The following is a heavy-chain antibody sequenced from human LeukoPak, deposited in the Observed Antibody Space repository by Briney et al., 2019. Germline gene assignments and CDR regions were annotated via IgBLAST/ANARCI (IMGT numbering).Heavy chain of an antibody. V-gene: IGHV4-30-2*01. D-gene: IGHD6-13*01. CDR2: IYHSGST. CDR3: ARDRPEYSSSYAPSATFYYYGIDV. J-gene: IGHJ6*02. Sequence: SSETLSHTCAVSGGSISSGSYFWSWIRQPPGKGLELMGYIYHSGSTYYNPSLQSRFTISVDISTNQFSLKLSSLTAADTAVYYCARDRPEYSSSYAPSATFYYYGIDVWGHGTTVTVSS. CDR1: GGSISSGSYF.